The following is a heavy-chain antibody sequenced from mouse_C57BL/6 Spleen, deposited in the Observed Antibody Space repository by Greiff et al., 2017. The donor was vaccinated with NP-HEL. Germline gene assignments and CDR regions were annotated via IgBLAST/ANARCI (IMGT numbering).Heavy chain of an antibody. CDR3: TRDRGYYGSSYGAMDY. D-gene: IGHD1-1*01. CDR2: ISSGGDYI. CDR1: GFTFSSYA. Sequence: EVKLVESGEGLVKPGGSLKLSCAASGFTFSSYAMSWVRQTPEKRLEWVAYISSGGDYIYYADTVKGRFTISRDNARNTLYLQMSSLKSEDTAMYYCTRDRGYYGSSYGAMDYWGQGTSVTVSS. V-gene: IGHV5-9-1*02. J-gene: IGHJ4*01.